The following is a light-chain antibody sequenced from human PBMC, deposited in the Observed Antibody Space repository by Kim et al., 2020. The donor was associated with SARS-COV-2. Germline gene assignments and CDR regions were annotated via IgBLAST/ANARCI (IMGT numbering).Light chain of an antibody. V-gene: IGKV3-20*01. Sequence: EIVLTQSPGTLSLSPGERATLSCRASQSVSSSYLAWYQQKPGQAPRLLIYGASSRATGIPDRFSGSGSGTDFTLTISRLEPEDFAVYYCQQYVSSALFTFGPGTKVDIK. J-gene: IGKJ3*01. CDR1: QSVSSSY. CDR2: GAS. CDR3: QQYVSSALFT.